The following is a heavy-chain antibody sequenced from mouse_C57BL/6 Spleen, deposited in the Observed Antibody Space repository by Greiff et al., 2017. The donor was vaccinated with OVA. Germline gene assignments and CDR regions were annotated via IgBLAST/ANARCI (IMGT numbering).Heavy chain of an antibody. CDR1: GYTFTSYW. J-gene: IGHJ3*01. Sequence: QVQLQQPGAELVMPGASVKLSCKASGYTFTSYWMHWVKQRPGQGLEWIGEIDPSDSYTNYNQQFKGKSTLTVDKSSSTAYMQLSSLTSEDSAVYYCSTGYGPFAYWGQGTLVTVSA. CDR2: IDPSDSYT. D-gene: IGHD3-1*01. CDR3: STGYGPFAY. V-gene: IGHV1-69*01.